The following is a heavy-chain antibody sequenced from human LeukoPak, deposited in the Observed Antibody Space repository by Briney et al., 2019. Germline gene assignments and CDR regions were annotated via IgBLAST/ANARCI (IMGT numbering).Heavy chain of an antibody. CDR3: ARSGYTSGFDY. V-gene: IGHV1-2*02. CDR1: GYTFTGYY. CDR2: INPNSGDT. J-gene: IGHJ4*02. D-gene: IGHD6-25*01. Sequence: ASVKVSCKASGYTFTGYYMHWVRQAPGQGLEWMGWINPNSGDTNYAQKFQGRVTMTRDTSISTAYMELSRLRSDDTAVYYCARSGYTSGFDYWGQGTLVTVSS.